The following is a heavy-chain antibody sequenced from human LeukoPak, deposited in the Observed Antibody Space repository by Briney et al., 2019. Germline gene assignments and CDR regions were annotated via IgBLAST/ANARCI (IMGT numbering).Heavy chain of an antibody. D-gene: IGHD1-26*01. V-gene: IGHV4-31*03. CDR2: IYYSGST. Sequence: SETLSLTCTVSGGSISSGGYYWSWIRQHPGKGLEWIGYIYYSGSTYYNPSLKSRVTMSVDTSKNQFSLKLSSVTAADTAVYYCARAGRGYYFDYWGQGTLVTVSS. CDR1: GGSISSGGYY. J-gene: IGHJ4*02. CDR3: ARAGRGYYFDY.